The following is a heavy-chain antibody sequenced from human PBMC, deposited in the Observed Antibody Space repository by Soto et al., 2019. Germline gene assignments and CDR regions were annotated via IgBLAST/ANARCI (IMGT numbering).Heavy chain of an antibody. CDR2: ISSNGGST. CDR3: VKDLVRYGSGNPNAFDI. CDR1: GFTFSSYA. Sequence: GGSLRLSCSASGFTFSSYAMHWVRQAPGKGLEYVSAISSNGGSTYYADSVKGRFTISRDNSKNTLYLQMSSLRAQDTAVYYCVKDLVRYGSGNPNAFDIWGQGTMVTVSS. V-gene: IGHV3-64D*08. J-gene: IGHJ3*02. D-gene: IGHD3-10*01.